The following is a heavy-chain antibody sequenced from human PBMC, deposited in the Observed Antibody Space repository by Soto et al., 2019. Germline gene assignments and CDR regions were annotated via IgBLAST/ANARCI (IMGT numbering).Heavy chain of an antibody. Sequence: QVQLVESGGGVVQPGRSLRLSCAASGFTFSSYGMHWVRQAPGKGLEWVAVIWYDGSNKYYAYSVKGRFTISRDNSKNTLYLQMNSLRAEDTAVYYCARLQLLVGGYYYGLDVWGQGTTVTVSS. CDR2: IWYDGSNK. CDR1: GFTFSSYG. J-gene: IGHJ6*02. D-gene: IGHD6-19*01. CDR3: ARLQLLVGGYYYGLDV. V-gene: IGHV3-33*01.